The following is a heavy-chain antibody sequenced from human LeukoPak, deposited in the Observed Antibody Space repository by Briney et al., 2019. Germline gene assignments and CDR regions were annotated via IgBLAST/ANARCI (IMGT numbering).Heavy chain of an antibody. V-gene: IGHV3-48*04. CDR2: ISSSGSTI. J-gene: IGHJ6*04. CDR1: GFTFSSYG. D-gene: IGHD3-10*02. Sequence: GGSLRLSCAASGFTFSSYGMTWVRKAPGKGLEWVSYISSSGSTIYYADSVKGRFTISRDNAKNSLYLQMNSLRAEDTAVYYCAELGITMIGGVWGKGTTVTISS. CDR3: AELGITMIGGV.